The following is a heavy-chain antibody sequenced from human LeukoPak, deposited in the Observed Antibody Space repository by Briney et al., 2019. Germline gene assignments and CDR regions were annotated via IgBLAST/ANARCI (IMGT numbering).Heavy chain of an antibody. CDR2: ISSSSSYI. D-gene: IGHD4-17*01. CDR1: GFTFSSYS. V-gene: IGHV3-21*01. CDR3: ARDPYGLTVTTGDTFDI. J-gene: IGHJ3*02. Sequence: TGGSLRLSCAASGFTFSSYSMIWVRQAPGKGLEWVSSISSSSSYIYYADSVKGRFTISRDNAKNSLYLQMNSLRAEDTAVYYCARDPYGLTVTTGDTFDIWGQGTMVTVSS.